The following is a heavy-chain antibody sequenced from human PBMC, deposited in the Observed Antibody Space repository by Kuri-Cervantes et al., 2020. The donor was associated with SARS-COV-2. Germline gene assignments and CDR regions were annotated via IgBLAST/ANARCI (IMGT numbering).Heavy chain of an antibody. V-gene: IGHV4-59*08. CDR2: IYYSGST. CDR3: ARRSKATENYYGMDV. Sequence: SETLSLTCTVSGGSISSYYWGWIRQPPGKGLEWIGYIYYSGSTNYNPSLKSRVTISVDTSKNQFSLKLSSVTAADTAVYYCARRSKATENYYGMDVWGQGTTVTVSS. CDR1: GGSISSYY. J-gene: IGHJ6*02. D-gene: IGHD1-14*01.